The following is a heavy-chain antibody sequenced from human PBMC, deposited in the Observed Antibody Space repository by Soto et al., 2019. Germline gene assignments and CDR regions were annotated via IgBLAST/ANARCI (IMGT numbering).Heavy chain of an antibody. J-gene: IGHJ4*02. Sequence: GGSLRPSCADSGFTFSGSATHWVRQASGQGLEWVGRIRSKANSYATAYAASVKGRFTISRDDSKNTAYLQMNSLKTEDTAVYYCTRYDYGDYAGGSFDYWGQGTLVTVSS. CDR1: GFTFSGSA. V-gene: IGHV3-73*01. CDR2: IRSKANSYAT. CDR3: TRYDYGDYAGGSFDY. D-gene: IGHD4-17*01.